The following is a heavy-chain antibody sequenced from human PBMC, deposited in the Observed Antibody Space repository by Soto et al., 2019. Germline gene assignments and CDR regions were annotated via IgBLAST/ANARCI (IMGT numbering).Heavy chain of an antibody. CDR2: INSGGSRT. J-gene: IGHJ4*02. CDR1: GFTFSDHW. V-gene: IGHV3-74*01. CDR3: ARGNCSGDTCFFGGTH. Sequence: GGSLRLSCVASGFTFSDHWMHWVRQAPGKGLVWVSRINSGGSRTNYADSVKGRFTISRDNAKNTLYLEMNSLSVEDTAVYYCARGNCSGDTCFFGGTHWGRGTLVPVSS. D-gene: IGHD2-21*02.